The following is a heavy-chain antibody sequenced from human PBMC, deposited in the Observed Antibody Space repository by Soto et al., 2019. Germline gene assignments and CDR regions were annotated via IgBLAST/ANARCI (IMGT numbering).Heavy chain of an antibody. J-gene: IGHJ6*02. Sequence: QVRLVQSGPEVKTPGASVRVSCKSSGYTFGAYYIHWVRQAPGQGLEWMGWVSPLSGGTNIAQRFQGRRDLTTAASINTVFLELSSLRSDDTALYFCAREFDSGDLGLDRWGQGTTVSVS. V-gene: IGHV1-2*02. CDR2: VSPLSGGT. CDR1: GYTFGAYY. CDR3: AREFDSGDLGLDR. D-gene: IGHD2-21*01.